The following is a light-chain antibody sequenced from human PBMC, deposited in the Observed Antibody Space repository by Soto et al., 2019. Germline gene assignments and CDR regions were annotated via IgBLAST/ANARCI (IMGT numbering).Light chain of an antibody. Sequence: DIQMTQSPSSLSASGGYIFTITCRASQTVGTFLNWYQQRPGRAPNLLIYAASNLPTGVPSRFSGSGSGTDFTLTINSLQPEDFGTYYCQQSYSIRSWTFGQGTKVDIK. CDR1: QTVGTF. CDR3: QQSYSIRSWT. J-gene: IGKJ1*01. CDR2: AAS. V-gene: IGKV1-39*01.